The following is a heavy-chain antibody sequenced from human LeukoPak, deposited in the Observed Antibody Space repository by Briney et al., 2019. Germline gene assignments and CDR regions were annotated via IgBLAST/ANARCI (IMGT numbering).Heavy chain of an antibody. J-gene: IGHJ4*02. D-gene: IGHD6-19*01. V-gene: IGHV3-21*01. CDR1: GFXFSSYI. Sequence: GGSLRLSCAASGFXFSSYIMNWVRQAPGQGLEWVSVIGSSSTYMYSADSLKGRFTIYRDNAKNALYLQMNSLRAEDTAVYYCARGKSSGWYAPDYWGQGTLVTVSS. CDR3: ARGKSSGWYAPDY. CDR2: IGSSSTYM.